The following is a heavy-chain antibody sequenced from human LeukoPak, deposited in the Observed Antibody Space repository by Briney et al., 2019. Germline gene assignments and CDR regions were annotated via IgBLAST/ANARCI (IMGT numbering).Heavy chain of an antibody. J-gene: IGHJ4*02. V-gene: IGHV3-23*01. Sequence: PGGSLRLSCAASGFTFSSYAMSWVRQAPGKGLEWVSGISGSGGSTYYADSVKGRFTISRDNSKNTLYPQMNSLRGEDTAVYYCAKLGGSFNFDYWGQGTLVTVSS. D-gene: IGHD1-26*01. CDR2: ISGSGGST. CDR1: GFTFSSYA. CDR3: AKLGGSFNFDY.